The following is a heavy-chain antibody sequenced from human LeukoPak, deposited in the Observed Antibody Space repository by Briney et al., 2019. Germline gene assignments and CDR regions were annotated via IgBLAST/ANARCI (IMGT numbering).Heavy chain of an antibody. CDR1: GFTFSSYG. V-gene: IGHV3-30*02. CDR2: IRYDGSNK. D-gene: IGHD1-26*01. CDR3: AREGFYIVGATGYFDY. J-gene: IGHJ4*02. Sequence: GGSLRLSCAASGFTFSSYGMHWVRQAPGKGLEWVAFIRYDGSNKYYADSVKGRFTISRDNSKNSLYLQMNSLRAEDTAVYYCAREGFYIVGATGYFDYWGQGTLVTVSS.